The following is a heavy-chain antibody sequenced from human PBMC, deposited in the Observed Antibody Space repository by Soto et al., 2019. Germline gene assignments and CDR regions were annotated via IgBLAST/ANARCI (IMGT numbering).Heavy chain of an antibody. Sequence: PGGSLRLSCAASGFTFSSYSMNWVRQTPGKGLEWVSSISSSSSYIYYADSVKGRFTISRDNAKNSLYLQMNSLRAEDTAVYYCARGSGVEWLFGFDIWGQGTMVTVSS. CDR2: ISSSSSYI. V-gene: IGHV3-21*01. J-gene: IGHJ3*02. D-gene: IGHD3-3*01. CDR1: GFTFSSYS. CDR3: ARGSGVEWLFGFDI.